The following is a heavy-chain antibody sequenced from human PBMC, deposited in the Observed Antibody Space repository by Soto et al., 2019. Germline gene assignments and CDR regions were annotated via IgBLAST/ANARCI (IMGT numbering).Heavy chain of an antibody. D-gene: IGHD3-22*01. J-gene: IGHJ4*02. V-gene: IGHV4-31*03. CDR3: AREIGYDRSGYYPGFIDY. Sequence: QVQLQESGPGLVKPSQTLSLTCTVSGGSISSGGYYWSWIRQHPGKGLEWIGYIYYSGSTYYNPSRKSRLTISVDTSKNQFPLKLSSVTAADTAVSYCAREIGYDRSGYYPGFIDYWGQGTLVTVSS. CDR2: IYYSGST. CDR1: GGSISSGGYY.